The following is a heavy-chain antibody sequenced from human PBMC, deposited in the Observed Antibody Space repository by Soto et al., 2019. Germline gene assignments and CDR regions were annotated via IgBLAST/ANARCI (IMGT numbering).Heavy chain of an antibody. Sequence: WGSLRLSCAASGFSFSDYAMSWVRQAPGKGLEWVSVISESGGSTHYADSVRGRFTVSRDNSKNSLSLRMNSLRDEDTAVYFCEKRSPYSSGWYSPIFDYWGHVVLVTVSS. CDR1: GFSFSDYA. V-gene: IGHV3-23*01. J-gene: IGHJ4*01. CDR2: ISESGGST. D-gene: IGHD6-13*01. CDR3: EKRSPYSSGWYSPIFDY.